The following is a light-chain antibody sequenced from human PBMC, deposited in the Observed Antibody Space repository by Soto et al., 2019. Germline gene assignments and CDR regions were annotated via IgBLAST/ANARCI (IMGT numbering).Light chain of an antibody. CDR1: SSDVGGYHY. V-gene: IGLV2-14*01. Sequence: QSVLTQPASVSGSPGQSITISCTGTSSDVGGYHYVSWCQQHPGKAPKLLIYNVSNRPSGVSNRFSGSKSGNTASLTISGLQAEDGAEYYCSSYTSSSTVVFGGGTKLTVL. CDR3: SSYTSSSTVV. CDR2: NVS. J-gene: IGLJ2*01.